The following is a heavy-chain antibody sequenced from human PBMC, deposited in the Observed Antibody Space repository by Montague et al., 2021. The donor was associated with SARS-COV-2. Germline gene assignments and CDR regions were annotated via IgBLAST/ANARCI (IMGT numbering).Heavy chain of an antibody. CDR1: GFTFDDYV. CDR3: AKGQKIQWLVFNSAPDWFDP. D-gene: IGHD5-12*01. Sequence: YLSLSCSASGFTFDDYVMHWVRQAPGKGLELVSGIGWRSVSIGYADSVKGRFPISRDNAKNSLYLQMNSLRAEDTALYHCAKGQKIQWLVFNSAPDWFDPWGQGTLVTVSS. J-gene: IGHJ5*02. V-gene: IGHV3-9*01. CDR2: IGWRSVSI.